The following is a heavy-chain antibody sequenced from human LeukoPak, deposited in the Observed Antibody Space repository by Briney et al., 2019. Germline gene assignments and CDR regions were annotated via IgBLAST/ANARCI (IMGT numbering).Heavy chain of an antibody. V-gene: IGHV3-23*01. D-gene: IGHD2-21*02. CDR2: IGDTGAVT. Sequence: GGSLRLSCAASGINVSSNYMTWVRQAPGKGLEWVSIIGDTGAVTHYADSVKGRFTISRDNSKNTLYLQMNSLRAEDTAVYYCAKHVAFGVDTMDVWGQGTTVTVSS. J-gene: IGHJ6*02. CDR3: AKHVAFGVDTMDV. CDR1: GINVSSNY.